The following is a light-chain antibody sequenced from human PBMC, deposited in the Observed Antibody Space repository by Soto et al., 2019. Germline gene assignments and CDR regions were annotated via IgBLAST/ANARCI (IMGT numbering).Light chain of an antibody. V-gene: IGLV1-44*01. Sequence: QSVLSQPPSASGTPGQRVAVSCSGSSSNIGRNTVNWYQQLPGTAPKLLIYDNNRRPSGVPDRFSGSKSGTSASLAISGLQSEDDSDYYRAASDDSLTRLNVFGTGTMVTIL. CDR1: SSNIGRNT. CDR3: AASDDSLTRLNV. CDR2: DNN. J-gene: IGLJ1*01.